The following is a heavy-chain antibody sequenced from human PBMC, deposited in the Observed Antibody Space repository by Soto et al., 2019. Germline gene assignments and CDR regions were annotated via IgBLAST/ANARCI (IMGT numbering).Heavy chain of an antibody. V-gene: IGHV4-59*08. D-gene: IGHD4-17*01. Sequence: SETLSLTCTVSGGSISSYYWSWIRQPPGKGLEWIGYIYYSGSTNYNPSLKSRVTISVDTSKNQFLLKRSSVTAADTAVYYCARGRSGTVTNFDYWGQGTLVTVSS. CDR1: GGSISSYY. CDR3: ARGRSGTVTNFDY. CDR2: IYYSGST. J-gene: IGHJ4*02.